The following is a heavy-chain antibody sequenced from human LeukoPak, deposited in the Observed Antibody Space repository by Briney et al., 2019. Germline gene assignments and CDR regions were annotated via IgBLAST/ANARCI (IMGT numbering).Heavy chain of an antibody. CDR1: GYTFTTYA. D-gene: IGHD6-13*01. CDR2: INADNGNT. J-gene: IGHJ4*02. Sequence: GASVKVSCKASGYTFTTYAMHWVRQAPGQRLEWMGWINADNGNTKYSQKFQGRVTITRDTSASTAYMELSSLRSEDTAVYYCAPRGIAAAGTLEYWGQGTLVTVSS. V-gene: IGHV1-3*01. CDR3: APRGIAAAGTLEY.